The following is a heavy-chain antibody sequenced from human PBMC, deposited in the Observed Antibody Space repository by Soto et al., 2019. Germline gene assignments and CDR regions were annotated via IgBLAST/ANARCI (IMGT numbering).Heavy chain of an antibody. D-gene: IGHD1-7*01. CDR1: GYTFTCYY. J-gene: IGHJ4*02. Sequence: GXSVKVSCKASGYTFTCYYMHWVRQAPGQGLEWMGWINPNSGGTNYAQKFQGRVTMTRDTSISTAYMELSRLRSDDTAVYYCASGFHRGPRNFCDYWGQGTLVTVSS. CDR2: INPNSGGT. CDR3: ASGFHRGPRNFCDY. V-gene: IGHV1-2*02.